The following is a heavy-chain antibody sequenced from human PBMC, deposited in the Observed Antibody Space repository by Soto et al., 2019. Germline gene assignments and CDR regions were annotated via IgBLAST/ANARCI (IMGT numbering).Heavy chain of an antibody. CDR1: GGSISSYY. J-gene: IGHJ5*02. D-gene: IGHD3-10*01. CDR3: ARLLFGAANWFDP. CDR2: IYYSGST. V-gene: IGHV4-59*01. Sequence: SETLSLTCTVSGGSISSYYWSWIRQPPGKGLEWIGYIYYSGSTNYNPSLKSRVTISVDTSKNQFSLKLSPVTAADTAVYYCARLLFGAANWFDPWGQGTLVTVSS.